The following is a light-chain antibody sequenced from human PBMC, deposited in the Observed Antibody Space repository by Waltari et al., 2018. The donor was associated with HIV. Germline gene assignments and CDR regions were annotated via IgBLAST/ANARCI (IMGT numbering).Light chain of an antibody. J-gene: IGLJ2*01. Sequence: QSVLTQSPSASGTPGQRVIISCSGSSSNIGSNSVNWYQQLPGTAPKLLIYSNNDRPSVVPDRFSGSKSGTSASLAISGLQSEDEADYHCAAWDDSLNGPVFGGGTKLTVL. CDR1: SSNIGSNS. CDR3: AAWDDSLNGPV. V-gene: IGLV1-44*01. CDR2: SNN.